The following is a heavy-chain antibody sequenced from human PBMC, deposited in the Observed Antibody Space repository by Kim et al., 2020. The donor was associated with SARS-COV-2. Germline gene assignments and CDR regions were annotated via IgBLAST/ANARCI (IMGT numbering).Heavy chain of an antibody. D-gene: IGHD4-17*01. Sequence: SETLSLTCTVSGYSISSGYYGGGIREQPGKRLLVNGVPYHGRSTYYNPSLKSRATISVDTSKNQFSLKLSSVTAADTAVYYCAATVTGGLGDYWGQGNLVTVSS. CDR3: AATVTGGLGDY. CDR2: PYHGRST. J-gene: IGHJ4*02. V-gene: IGHV4-38-2*02. CDR1: GYSISSGYY.